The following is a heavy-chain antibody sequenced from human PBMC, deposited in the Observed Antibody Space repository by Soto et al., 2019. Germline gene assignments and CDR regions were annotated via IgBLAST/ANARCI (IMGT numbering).Heavy chain of an antibody. J-gene: IGHJ5*01. Sequence: GGSLRLCCAVSGFTLTIYSMNWVRQAPGKGLEWISFINKNGFTIYYADSVKGRFTISRDYAKNSLYLQMDSLRHEDTAVYYCARGAVPATCLFDSWGLGTLVTVSS. CDR2: INKNGFTI. D-gene: IGHD6-19*01. CDR1: GFTLTIYS. CDR3: ARGAVPATCLFDS. V-gene: IGHV3-48*02.